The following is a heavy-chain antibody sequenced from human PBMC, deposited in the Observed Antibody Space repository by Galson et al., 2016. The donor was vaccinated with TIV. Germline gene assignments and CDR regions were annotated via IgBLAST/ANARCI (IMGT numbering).Heavy chain of an antibody. CDR1: GGTFSSYA. J-gene: IGHJ4*02. CDR2: IIPMFGIT. V-gene: IGHV1-69*13. CDR3: ARAPDYSGSGSQGYFEY. Sequence: SVKVSCKASGGTFSSYAISWVRQAPGQGLEWMGGIIPMFGITNYTQKFQGRVTITADEFPSTACMELSSLRYEDTAVYYCARAPDYSGSGSQGYFEYWGQGTLVIVSS. D-gene: IGHD3-10*01.